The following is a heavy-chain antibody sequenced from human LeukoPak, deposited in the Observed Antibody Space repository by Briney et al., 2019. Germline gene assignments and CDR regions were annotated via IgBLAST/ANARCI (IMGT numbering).Heavy chain of an antibody. CDR2: IKNDGSEK. CDR1: GFTFSNYW. CDR3: ARNWGWFDY. V-gene: IGHV3-7*01. Sequence: GGSLRLSCAASGFTFSNYWMNWVRQAPGKGLEWVATIKNDGSEKYYVDSMKGRFTISRDNAKNSLFLQMNSLRAEDTALYYCARNWGWFDYWGQGTLVTVSS. D-gene: IGHD7-27*01. J-gene: IGHJ4*02.